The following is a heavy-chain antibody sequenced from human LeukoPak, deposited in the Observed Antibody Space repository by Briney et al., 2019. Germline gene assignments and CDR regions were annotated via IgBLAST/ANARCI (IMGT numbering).Heavy chain of an antibody. D-gene: IGHD5-18*01. Sequence: GGSLRLSCVASGLTVSNHWMSWVRQAPGKGLEWVANIREERGQEYYVDSVKGRFTISKNSTKNSLYLQMNTLRVEDTAMYYCASLDTAKQPLANHWGQGTLVTVSS. CDR1: GLTVSNHW. CDR3: ASLDTAKQPLANH. V-gene: IGHV3-7*03. CDR2: IREERGQE. J-gene: IGHJ5*02.